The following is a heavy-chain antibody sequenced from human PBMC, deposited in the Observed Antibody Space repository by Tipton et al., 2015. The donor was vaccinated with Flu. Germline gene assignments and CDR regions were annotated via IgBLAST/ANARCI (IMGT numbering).Heavy chain of an antibody. Sequence: SLRLSCPASGFSFSSYGIHSPRQAPGKGPALVPAVWNGESDNYYADSVTGSITNSRDNVNHTLYLQMNSFRADYTALYYCANDWRWELLNYGMNV. D-gene: IGHD4-23*01. V-gene: IGHV3-33*03. J-gene: IGHJ6*01. CDR2: VWNGESDN. CDR1: GFSFSSYG. CDR3: ANDWRWELLNYGMNV.